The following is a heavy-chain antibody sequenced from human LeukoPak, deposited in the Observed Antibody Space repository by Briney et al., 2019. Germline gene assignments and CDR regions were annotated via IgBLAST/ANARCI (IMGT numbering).Heavy chain of an antibody. Sequence: GGSLRLSCAASGFTFSSYAMHWVRQAPGKGLEWVALISYDETNKYYADSVKGRFTISRDNSKNTLYLQMNSLRAEDTAVYYCARGAYCSTTSCRYYYFYYVDVWGKGTTVTVSS. D-gene: IGHD2-2*01. CDR1: GFTFSSYA. J-gene: IGHJ6*03. CDR3: ARGAYCSTTSCRYYYFYYVDV. CDR2: ISYDETNK. V-gene: IGHV3-30-3*01.